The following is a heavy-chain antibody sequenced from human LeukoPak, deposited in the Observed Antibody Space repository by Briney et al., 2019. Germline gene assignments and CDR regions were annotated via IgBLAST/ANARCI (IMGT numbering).Heavy chain of an antibody. CDR1: GFTLSSYA. V-gene: IGHV3-23*01. J-gene: IGHJ4*02. CDR2: MSYSGSST. Sequence: PGGSLRLSCAASGFTLSSYAMSWVRQAPGKGLEWVSAMSYSGSSTYYADSVKGRFTISRDNSKNTLYLQMNSLRAEDTAVYYCAKDRSSSFSGFLEYWGQGTQVTVSS. CDR3: AKDRSSSFSGFLEY. D-gene: IGHD6-6*01.